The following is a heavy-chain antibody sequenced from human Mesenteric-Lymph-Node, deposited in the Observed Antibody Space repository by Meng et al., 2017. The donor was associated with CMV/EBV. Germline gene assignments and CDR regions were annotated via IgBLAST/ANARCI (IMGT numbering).Heavy chain of an antibody. V-gene: IGHV1-69*05. CDR3: ARGNTYTSFDY. J-gene: IGHJ4*02. Sequence: SCKASEDPLENHGINWVRQAPGHGLEWMGGTIPILASPTYAQKFQGRVTITTDKSTTTYYMELNSLRSDDTAIYFCARGNTYTSFDYWGQGTLVTVSS. CDR1: EDPLENHG. D-gene: IGHD3-16*01. CDR2: TIPILASP.